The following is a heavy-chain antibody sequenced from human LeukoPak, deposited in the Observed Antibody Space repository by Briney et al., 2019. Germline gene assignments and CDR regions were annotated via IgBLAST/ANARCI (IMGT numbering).Heavy chain of an antibody. V-gene: IGHV4-30-4*01. D-gene: IGHD6-6*01. CDR3: ARQYSSPSKGFDY. CDR2: IYYSGST. J-gene: IGHJ4*02. CDR1: GGSISSGDYY. Sequence: SETLSLTCTVSGGSISSGDYYWSWIRQPPGKGLEWIGYIYYSGSTYYNPSLKSRVTIPVDTSKNQFSLKLSSVTAADTAVYYCARQYSSPSKGFDYWGQGTLVTVSS.